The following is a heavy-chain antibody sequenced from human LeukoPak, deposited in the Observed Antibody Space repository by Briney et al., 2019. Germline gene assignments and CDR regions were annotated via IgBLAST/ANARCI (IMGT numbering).Heavy chain of an antibody. CDR3: ARDAGYGSKSVGY. CDR2: ISSGSSTI. D-gene: IGHD4-23*01. Sequence: GGSLRLSCAASGFSFSSYSMNWVRQAPGKGLEWLSYISSGSSTIYYADSVKGRLTISRDNAKNSLYLQMNSLRDEDSAVYYCARDAGYGSKSVGYWGQGTLVTVSS. CDR1: GFSFSSYS. J-gene: IGHJ4*02. V-gene: IGHV3-48*02.